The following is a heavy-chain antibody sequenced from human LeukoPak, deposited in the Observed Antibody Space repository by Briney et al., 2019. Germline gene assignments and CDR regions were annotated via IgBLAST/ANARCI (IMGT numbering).Heavy chain of an antibody. D-gene: IGHD5-18*01. Sequence: GGSLTLSCAASGLTFSSYAMSWVRQAPGKGLEWVSSISDSGGSTYYADSVKGRFTISRDNSNNTLYLQMNSLRAEDTAVYYCAKRDTANWGQGTLVTVSS. CDR2: ISDSGGST. CDR1: GLTFSSYA. CDR3: AKRDTAN. V-gene: IGHV3-23*01. J-gene: IGHJ4*02.